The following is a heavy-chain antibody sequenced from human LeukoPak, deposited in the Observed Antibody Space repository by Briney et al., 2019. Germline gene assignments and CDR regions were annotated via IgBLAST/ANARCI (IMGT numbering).Heavy chain of an antibody. CDR1: GYTFTSYA. CDR3: ARLNDIWGPPDGMDV. CDR2: INTNTGNP. J-gene: IGHJ6*02. Sequence: ASVTVSCTASGYTFTSYAMNWVRQAPGQGLEWMGWINTNTGNPTYAQGFTGRFVFSLDTSVSTAYLQISSLKAEDTAVYYCARLNDIWGPPDGMDVWGQGTTVTVSS. D-gene: IGHD3-9*01. V-gene: IGHV7-4-1*02.